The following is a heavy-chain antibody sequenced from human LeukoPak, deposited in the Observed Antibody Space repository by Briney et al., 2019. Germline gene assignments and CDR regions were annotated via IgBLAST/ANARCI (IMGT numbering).Heavy chain of an antibody. CDR3: ARDEDKYFDWLLSAFDI. J-gene: IGHJ3*02. CDR2: ISSSSSYI. V-gene: IGHV3-21*01. D-gene: IGHD3-9*01. CDR1: EFTFSSYS. Sequence: GGSLRLSCAASEFTFSSYSMNWVRQAPGKGLEWVSSISSSSSYIYYADSVKGRFTISRDNAKNSLYLQMNSLRAEDTAVYYCARDEDKYFDWLLSAFDIWGQGTMVTVSS.